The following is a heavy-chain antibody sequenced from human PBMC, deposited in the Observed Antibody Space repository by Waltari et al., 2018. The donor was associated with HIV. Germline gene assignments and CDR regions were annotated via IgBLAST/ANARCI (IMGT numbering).Heavy chain of an antibody. CDR3: ARRKGDYRTAFDI. Sequence: EEKLVQSGAEVKEPGESLKISCKSLGHNFSGYWVGWARLMPGKGLEWMGVIYPGDSDAVYSPSFQGRVIMSTDSSISTVYLQWSSLRASDTAMYYCARRKGDYRTAFDIWGQGTMVTASS. D-gene: IGHD4-17*01. J-gene: IGHJ3*02. V-gene: IGHV5-51*01. CDR1: GHNFSGYW. CDR2: IYPGDSDA.